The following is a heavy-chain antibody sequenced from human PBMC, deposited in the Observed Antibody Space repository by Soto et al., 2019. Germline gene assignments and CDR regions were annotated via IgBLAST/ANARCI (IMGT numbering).Heavy chain of an antibody. D-gene: IGHD5-12*01. CDR3: ARERVSKTGMGWLAH. CDR2: IMPILGTA. Sequence: QVQLVQSGAEVKKHGSSVKVSCKASGDSFSNFAIRWVRQAPGQGPEWMGGIMPILGTADNAQKFQYRTTITADESTSTAHMELSSLRCEDTDMYYCARERVSKTGMGWLAHWGQGTLVIVSA. V-gene: IGHV1-69*01. J-gene: IGHJ4*02. CDR1: GDSFSNFA.